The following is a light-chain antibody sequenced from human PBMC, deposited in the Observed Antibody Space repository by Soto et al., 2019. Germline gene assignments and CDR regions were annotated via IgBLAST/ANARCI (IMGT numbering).Light chain of an antibody. Sequence: DIQMTQSPSTLSGSVGDRVTITCRASQTISSWLAWYQQKPGKAPKLLIYKASTLKSGVPSRFSGSGSGTEFTLTISSLQPEDFATYYCQQLNRPFGQGTRLEIK. V-gene: IGKV1-5*03. CDR3: QQLNRP. CDR1: QTISSW. CDR2: KAS. J-gene: IGKJ5*01.